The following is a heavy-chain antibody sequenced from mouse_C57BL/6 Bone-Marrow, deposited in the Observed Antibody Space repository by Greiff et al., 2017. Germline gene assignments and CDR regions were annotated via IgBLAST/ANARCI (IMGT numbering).Heavy chain of an antibody. CDR2: ISYDGSN. D-gene: IGHD2-3*01. Sequence: VQLQQSGPGLVKPSQSLSLTCSVTGYSITSGYYWNWIRQFPGNKLEWMGYISYDGSNNYNPSLKNRISITRDTSKNQFFLKLNSVTTEDTATYYCAKRIDGYHIWYFDVWGTGTTVTVSS. CDR1: GYSITSGYY. CDR3: AKRIDGYHIWYFDV. V-gene: IGHV3-6*01. J-gene: IGHJ1*03.